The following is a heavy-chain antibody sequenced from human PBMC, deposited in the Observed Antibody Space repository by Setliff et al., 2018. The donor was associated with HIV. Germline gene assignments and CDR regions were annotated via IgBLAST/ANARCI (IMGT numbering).Heavy chain of an antibody. Sequence: GGSLRLSCAASGFTFSNYWMSWVRQAPGKGLEWVASVKQDGTEIYYVDSVKGRITIFRDNAKKSMYLQMTSLRAEDTAVYYCARVALQFLEWPRGDAFDMWGQGTLVTVSS. CDR1: GFTFSNYW. CDR2: VKQDGTEI. V-gene: IGHV3-7*01. D-gene: IGHD3-3*01. CDR3: ARVALQFLEWPRGDAFDM. J-gene: IGHJ3*02.